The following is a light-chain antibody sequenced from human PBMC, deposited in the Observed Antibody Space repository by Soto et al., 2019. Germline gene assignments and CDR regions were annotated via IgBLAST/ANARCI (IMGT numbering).Light chain of an antibody. CDR2: DAS. CDR1: HSISSW. Sequence: DIQMTQHPSTLSASVGDRVTITCRASHSISSWLAWYQQKPGKAPNLLIYDASTLESEVPSRFSVSGSGTEFTLTISSLQPDDFATYYCKQYNTFSTFGKGTKVDIK. J-gene: IGKJ1*01. CDR3: KQYNTFST. V-gene: IGKV1-5*01.